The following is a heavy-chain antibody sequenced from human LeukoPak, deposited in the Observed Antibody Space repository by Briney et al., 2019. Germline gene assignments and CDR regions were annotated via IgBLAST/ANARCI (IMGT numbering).Heavy chain of an antibody. Sequence: SETLSLTCTVSGGSISSYYWSWIRQPPGKGLEWIGYIYYSGSTNYNPSLKSRVTISVDKSKNQFSLKLSSVTAADTAVYYCARGSGSYYSKWYFDLWGRGTLVTVSS. CDR1: GGSISSYY. J-gene: IGHJ2*01. CDR2: IYYSGST. D-gene: IGHD1-26*01. CDR3: ARGSGSYYSKWYFDL. V-gene: IGHV4-59*01.